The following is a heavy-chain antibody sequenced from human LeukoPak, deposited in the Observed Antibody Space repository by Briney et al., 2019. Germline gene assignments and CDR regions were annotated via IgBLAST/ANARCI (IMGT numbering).Heavy chain of an antibody. J-gene: IGHJ4*02. V-gene: IGHV3-23*01. CDR2: IGGSGGGT. Sequence: PGGSLRLSCAASGFTFSTYGMSWVRQAPGKGLEWVSAIGGSGGGTYYADSVKGRFTISRDNSKNTLYLQMNSLRAEDTAVYYCAKDRVGATLYFDYWGQGTLVTVSS. D-gene: IGHD1-26*01. CDR1: GFTFSTYG. CDR3: AKDRVGATLYFDY.